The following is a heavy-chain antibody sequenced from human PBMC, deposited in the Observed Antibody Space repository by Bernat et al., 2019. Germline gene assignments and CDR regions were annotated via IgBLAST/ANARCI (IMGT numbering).Heavy chain of an antibody. Sequence: GGGGGRGGGCGGLGCAASGFGCRSCAVRWVRQAPGEGLEWVSAVSGSGGSTYYADAVKGRFTISRDTSKNSLYLPMDSLRAEDAAVYYGGSQSGHGLHFDYWGQGTLVTVSS. CDR3: GSQSGHGLHFDY. D-gene: IGHD1-1*01. CDR2: VSGSGGST. CDR1: GFGCRSCA. V-gene: IGHV3-23*01. J-gene: IGHJ4*02.